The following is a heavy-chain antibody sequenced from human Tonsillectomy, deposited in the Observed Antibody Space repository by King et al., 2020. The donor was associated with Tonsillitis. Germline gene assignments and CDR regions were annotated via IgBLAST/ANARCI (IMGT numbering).Heavy chain of an antibody. CDR1: GFTFSSYG. J-gene: IGHJ4*02. D-gene: IGHD2-21*02. CDR3: AKDEYCGGDCYTDMDY. V-gene: IGHV3-30*18. CDR2: ISYDGSNK. Sequence: VQLVESGGGVVQPGRSLRLSCAASGFTFSSYGMHWVRQAPGKGLEWVAVISYDGSNKYYADSVKGRFTISIDNSKNTLYLQMNSLSAEDTAVYYCAKDEYCGGDCYTDMDYWGQGTLVTVSS.